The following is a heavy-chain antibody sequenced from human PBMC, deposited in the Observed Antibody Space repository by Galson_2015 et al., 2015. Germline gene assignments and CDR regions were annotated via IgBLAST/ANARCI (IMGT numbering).Heavy chain of an antibody. D-gene: IGHD5-12*01. CDR2: ISGDGGST. CDR1: GFTFDDYA. Sequence: SLRLSCAASGFTFDDYAMHWVRQAPGKGLEWVSLISGDGGSTYYADSVKGRFTISRDNSKNSLYLQMNSLRTEDTALYYCAKVKVPSYIVATMDYFDYWGQGTLVTVSS. V-gene: IGHV3-43*02. J-gene: IGHJ4*02. CDR3: AKVKVPSYIVATMDYFDY.